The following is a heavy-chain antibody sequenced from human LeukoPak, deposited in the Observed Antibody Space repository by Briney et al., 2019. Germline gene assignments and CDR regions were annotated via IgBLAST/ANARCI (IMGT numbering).Heavy chain of an antibody. CDR1: GYTFTSYY. CDR2: INPSGGST. CDR3: ARGLLNWVRYCSSTSCPRPYYYYYMDV. Sequence: ASVKVSCKASGYTFTSYYMHWVRQAPGQGLEWMGIINPSGGSTSYAQKFQGRVTITADESTSTAYMELSSLRSEDTAVYYCARGLLNWVRYCSSTSCPRPYYYYYMDVWGKGTTVTISS. J-gene: IGHJ6*03. D-gene: IGHD2-2*01. V-gene: IGHV1-46*01.